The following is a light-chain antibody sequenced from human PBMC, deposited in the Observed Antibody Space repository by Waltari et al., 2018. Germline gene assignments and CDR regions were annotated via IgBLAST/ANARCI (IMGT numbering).Light chain of an antibody. CDR3: SSYTSSSTVV. CDR1: SSDVGGCTY. CDR2: DVS. V-gene: IGLV2-14*01. J-gene: IGLJ2*01. Sequence: QSALTQPASVSGSPGQSITISCTGTSSDVGGCTYVSWYQQHPGNAPKLMIYDVSKRPSGVSNRFSGSKSGNTASLTISGLQAEDEADYYCSSYTSSSTVVFGGGTKLTVL.